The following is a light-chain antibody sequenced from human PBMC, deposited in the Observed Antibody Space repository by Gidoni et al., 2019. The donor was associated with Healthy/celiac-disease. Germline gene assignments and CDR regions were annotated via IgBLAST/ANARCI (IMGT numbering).Light chain of an antibody. CDR1: QSVSSSY. CDR2: GAS. Sequence: ECVLPLSPGTLAQSPGERSTLPIRASQSVSSSYLAWYQQKPGQAPRLLIYGASSRAAGIPDRFSGSGSGTDFTLTISRLEPDDFAVYYCQQYGNSPLTFXGXTKVEIK. V-gene: IGKV3-20*01. J-gene: IGKJ4*01. CDR3: QQYGNSPLT.